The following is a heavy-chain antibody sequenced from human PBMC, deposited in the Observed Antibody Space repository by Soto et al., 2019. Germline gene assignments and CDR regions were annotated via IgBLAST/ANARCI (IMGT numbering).Heavy chain of an antibody. CDR3: AKESMPEHYRPTLFDL. D-gene: IGHD1-1*01. CDR1: GFSFSNYA. Sequence: GGSLRLSCEASGFSFSNYALSWVRQAPGKGLEWVSTFSAGGRAYYADSVKGRFTIAKDFSKNTLHLQTNSLRAEDTAVYFCAKESMPEHYRPTLFDLWGQGTRGTVSS. V-gene: IGHV3-23*01. J-gene: IGHJ4*02. CDR2: FSAGGRA.